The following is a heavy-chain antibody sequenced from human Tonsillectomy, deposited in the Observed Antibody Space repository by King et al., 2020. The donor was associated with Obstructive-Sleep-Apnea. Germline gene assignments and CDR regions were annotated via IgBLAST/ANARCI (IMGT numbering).Heavy chain of an antibody. CDR2: VNHSGST. CDR3: ARGVPGD. V-gene: IGHV4-34*01. D-gene: IGHD3-10*01. Sequence: VQLQQWGTGLLKPSETLSLTCAVYGGSFSGYQWSWVRQPPGKGLEWIGEVNHSGSTNYNPSLKSRGTISVDTSKNQFSLKLSSVTAADTAVYYCARGVPGDWGQGSLVTVSS. CDR1: GGSFSGYQ. J-gene: IGHJ4*02.